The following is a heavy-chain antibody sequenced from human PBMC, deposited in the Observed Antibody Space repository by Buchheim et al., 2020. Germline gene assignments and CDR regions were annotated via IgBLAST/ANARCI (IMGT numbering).Heavy chain of an antibody. CDR2: INSDGSST. CDR1: GFTISSYW. Sequence: EVQLVESGGGLVQPGGSLRLSCAASGFTISSYWMHWVRQVPGKGLVWVSRINSDGSSTSYADSVKGRFTISRDNAKNTLYLQMNSLRVEDTAVYYCVNYDYGGPFDCWGQGTL. J-gene: IGHJ4*02. V-gene: IGHV3-74*01. CDR3: VNYDYGGPFDC. D-gene: IGHD4-23*01.